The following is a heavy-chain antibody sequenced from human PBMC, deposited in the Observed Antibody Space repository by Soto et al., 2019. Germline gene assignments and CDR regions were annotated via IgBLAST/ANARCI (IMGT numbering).Heavy chain of an antibody. CDR2: ISGSGGST. D-gene: IGHD6-6*01. CDR1: GFTFSSYA. CDR3: AKDIAARQRYYYYYGMDV. J-gene: IGHJ6*02. V-gene: IGHV3-23*01. Sequence: GGSLRLSCAASGFTFSSYAMSWVRQAPGKGLEWVSAISGSGGSTYYADSVKGRFTISRDNSKNTLYLQMNSLRAEDTAVYYCAKDIAARQRYYYYYGMDVWGQGTTVTVSS.